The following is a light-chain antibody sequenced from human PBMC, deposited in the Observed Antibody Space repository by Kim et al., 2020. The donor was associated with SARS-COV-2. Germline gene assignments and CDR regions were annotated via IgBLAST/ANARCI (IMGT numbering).Light chain of an antibody. CDR2: QVT. J-gene: IGLJ2*01. CDR1: SSDIGVYNH. Sequence: GQSVTISCTGTSSDIGVYNHVSWYQQHPGKAPKLMIYQVTKRPSGVPDRFSGSKSGNTASLTVSGLQTEDEADYYCSSYAAGNTMIFGGGTQLTVL. V-gene: IGLV2-8*01. CDR3: SSYAAGNTMI.